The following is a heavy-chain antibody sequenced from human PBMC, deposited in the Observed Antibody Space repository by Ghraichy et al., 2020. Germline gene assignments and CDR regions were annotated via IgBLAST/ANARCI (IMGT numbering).Heavy chain of an antibody. CDR3: AKDNAGLYSDGVGYYNFYQC. D-gene: IGHD3-9*01. V-gene: IGHV3-23*01. CDR1: GLTFHTYV. CDR2: ISGSGLPT. Sequence: GGSLRLSCLPSGLTFHTYVLNWLAQVPGKGLGWVSGISGSGLPTYFAASVRGRFPISRDNSNNIVHLHMSSLRAEDTAVYYCAKDNAGLYSDGVGYYNFYQCWRPGTLVTGS. J-gene: IGHJ4*02.